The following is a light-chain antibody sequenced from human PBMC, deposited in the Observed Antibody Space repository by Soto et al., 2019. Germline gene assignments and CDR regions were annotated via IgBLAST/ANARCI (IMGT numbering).Light chain of an antibody. CDR1: QSLSRW. V-gene: IGKV1-5*01. Sequence: DIEMSQSPSSLSASVGDRVTITCRASQSLSRWLAWYQHKPGKAPKLLIYDASTLQSGVPSRFSGSGSGTEFALTISSLPPDDFETYYCQQYNTYSWTFDPGTKVEIQ. CDR3: QQYNTYSWT. J-gene: IGKJ1*01. CDR2: DAS.